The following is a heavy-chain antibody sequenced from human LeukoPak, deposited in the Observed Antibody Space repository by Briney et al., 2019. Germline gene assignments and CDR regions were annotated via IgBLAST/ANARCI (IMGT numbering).Heavy chain of an antibody. J-gene: IGHJ4*02. Sequence: PGGSLRLSCAASGFTFRSYWMTWVRQAPGKGLEWVANIKEDGNEKHYVDSVKGRFTISRDNSKNSLYLQMNSLRAEDTAVYYCARAWSYGGDSDYWGQGTLVTVSS. D-gene: IGHD4-23*01. V-gene: IGHV3-7*01. CDR1: GFTFRSYW. CDR2: IKEDGNEK. CDR3: ARAWSYGGDSDY.